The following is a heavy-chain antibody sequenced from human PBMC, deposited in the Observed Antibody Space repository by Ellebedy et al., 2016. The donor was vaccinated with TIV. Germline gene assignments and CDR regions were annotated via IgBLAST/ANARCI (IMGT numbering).Heavy chain of an antibody. V-gene: IGHV1-69*13. CDR1: GGTFSSYA. Sequence: SVKVSXXASGGTFSSYAISWVRQAPGQGLEWMGGIIPIFGTANYAQKFQGRVTITADESTSTAYMELSSLRSEDTAVYYCARESGDYGGNPTLGYYYYMDVWGKGTTVTVSS. J-gene: IGHJ6*03. D-gene: IGHD4-23*01. CDR2: IIPIFGTA. CDR3: ARESGDYGGNPTLGYYYYMDV.